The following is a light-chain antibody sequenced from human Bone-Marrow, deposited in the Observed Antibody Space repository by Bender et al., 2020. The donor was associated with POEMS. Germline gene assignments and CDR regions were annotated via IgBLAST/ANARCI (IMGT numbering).Light chain of an antibody. CDR2: DVT. CDR1: SSDVGGYNY. V-gene: IGLV2-11*01. J-gene: IGLJ3*02. Sequence: QSVLTQPPSVSGAPGQRVTISCTGTSSDVGGYNYVSWYQQHPGKAPKLMIYDVTKRPSGVPDRFSGSKSGTSASLAITGLQAEDEGDYYCQSYDTTLSGSVFGGGTKLTVL. CDR3: QSYDTTLSGSV.